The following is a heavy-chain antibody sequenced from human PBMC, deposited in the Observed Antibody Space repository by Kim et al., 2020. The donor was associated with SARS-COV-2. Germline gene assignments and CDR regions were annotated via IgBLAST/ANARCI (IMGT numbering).Heavy chain of an antibody. V-gene: IGHV3-74*01. D-gene: IGHD6-13*01. CDR3: ATYSSSWYGGGMDV. J-gene: IGHJ6*02. Sequence: ADYVKGRFTIARDNAKNTLYLQRNSLRAEDTGVYYCATYSSSWYGGGMDVWGQGTTVTVSS.